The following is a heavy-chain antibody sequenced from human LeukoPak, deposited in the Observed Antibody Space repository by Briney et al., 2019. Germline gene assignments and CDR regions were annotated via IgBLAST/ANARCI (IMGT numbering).Heavy chain of an antibody. Sequence: ASVKVSCKASGYTFTSYAMNWVRQAPGQGLEWMGWINTNTGNPTYAQGFTGRFVFSLDTSVSTAYLQISSLKAEDTAVYYCARAPGIAVAGRGNWFDPWGQGTLVTVPS. V-gene: IGHV7-4-1*02. CDR2: INTNTGNP. CDR1: GYTFTSYA. CDR3: ARAPGIAVAGRGNWFDP. D-gene: IGHD6-19*01. J-gene: IGHJ5*02.